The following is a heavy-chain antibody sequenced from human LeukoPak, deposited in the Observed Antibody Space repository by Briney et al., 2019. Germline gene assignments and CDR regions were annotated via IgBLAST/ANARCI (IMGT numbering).Heavy chain of an antibody. CDR2: ISSSSSTI. J-gene: IGHJ5*02. CDR3: ARDTVRERRFNWFDP. D-gene: IGHD3-3*01. CDR1: GFTFSTYS. Sequence: GGSLRLSCAASGFTFSTYSMNWVRQAPGKVLEWVSYISSSSSTIYYADSVKGRFTISRDNAKNSLYLQMNSLRAEDTAVYYCARDTVRERRFNWFDPWGQGTLVTVSS. V-gene: IGHV3-48*01.